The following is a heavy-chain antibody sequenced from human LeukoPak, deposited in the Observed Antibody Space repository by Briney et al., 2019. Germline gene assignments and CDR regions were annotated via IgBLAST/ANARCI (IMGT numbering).Heavy chain of an antibody. D-gene: IGHD2-2*01. CDR1: GYNFDKFW. CDR3: ARPNTRSYPSAFDI. V-gene: IGHV5-51*01. J-gene: IGHJ3*02. CDR2: IYPDDSDT. Sequence: GGSLKISCKGSGYNFDKFWIGWVRQMPGKGLEWMGMIYPDDSDTRYSPSFQGQVTISADKSITTAYLQWSSLKVSDTAMYYCARPNTRSYPSAFDIWGQGTMVTVSS.